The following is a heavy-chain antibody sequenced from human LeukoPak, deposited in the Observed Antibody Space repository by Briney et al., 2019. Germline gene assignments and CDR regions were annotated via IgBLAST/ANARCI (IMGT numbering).Heavy chain of an antibody. CDR1: GGSISSYY. J-gene: IGHJ3*02. CDR3: ARPGYSSSWSFFDI. CDR2: IYYSGST. V-gene: IGHV4-59*01. D-gene: IGHD6-13*01. Sequence: SETLSLTCTVSGGSISSYYWSWIRQPPGKGLEWIGYIYYSGSTNYNPSLKSRVTISVDTSKNQFSLKLSSVTAADTAVYYCARPGYSSSWSFFDIWGQGTMVTVSS.